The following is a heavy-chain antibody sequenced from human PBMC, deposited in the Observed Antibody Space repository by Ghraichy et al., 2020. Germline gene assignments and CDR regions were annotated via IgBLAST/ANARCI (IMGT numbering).Heavy chain of an antibody. J-gene: IGHJ4*02. CDR2: ISYDGSNK. CDR1: GFTFSNYA. D-gene: IGHD6-19*01. V-gene: IGHV3-30*04. Sequence: GGSLRLSCAASGFTFSNYAMHWVRQAPGKGLEWVAVISYDGSNKYYADSVEGRFTISRDNSKNTLYLQMNSLRAEDTAVYYCARDDSGWDHGRADSWGQGTLVTVSS. CDR3: ARDDSGWDHGRADS.